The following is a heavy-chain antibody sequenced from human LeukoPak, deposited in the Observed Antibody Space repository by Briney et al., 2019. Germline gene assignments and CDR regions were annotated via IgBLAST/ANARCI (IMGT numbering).Heavy chain of an antibody. CDR2: INPSGGST. V-gene: IGHV1-46*01. CDR3: ARPNSGSYYSGSNWFDP. CDR1: GYTFSIYY. D-gene: IGHD1-26*01. Sequence: GASVKVSCKASGYTFSIYYIHWVRQAPGQGLEWMGIINPSGGSTNYAQKFQGRVTMTRDMSTSTVYMELSSLRSEDTAVYYCARPNSGSYYSGSNWFDPWGQGTLVTVSS. J-gene: IGHJ5*02.